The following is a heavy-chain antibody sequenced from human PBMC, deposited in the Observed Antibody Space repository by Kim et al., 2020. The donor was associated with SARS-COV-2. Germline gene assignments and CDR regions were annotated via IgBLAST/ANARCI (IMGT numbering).Heavy chain of an antibody. D-gene: IGHD2-8*01. J-gene: IGHJ4*02. Sequence: ASVKVSCKASGYTFTSYGISWVRQAPGQGLEWMGRISAYNGNTNYAQKLQGRVTMTTDTSTSTAYMELRSLRSDDTAVYYCARDALRYCTNGVCSLFDYWGQGTLVTVSS. CDR3: ARDALRYCTNGVCSLFDY. CDR2: ISAYNGNT. CDR1: GYTFTSYG. V-gene: IGHV1-18*01.